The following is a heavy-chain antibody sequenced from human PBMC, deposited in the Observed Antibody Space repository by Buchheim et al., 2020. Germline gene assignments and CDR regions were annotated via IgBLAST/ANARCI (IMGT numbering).Heavy chain of an antibody. Sequence: QVQLVESGGGVVQPGRSLRLSCAASGFTFSSYAMHWVRQAPGKGLEWVAVISYDGSNKYYADSVKGRFTISRDNSKNTLYLQMNSLRAEDTVVYYCARDTTVYGNWDYYYGMDVWGQGTT. V-gene: IGHV3-30-3*01. CDR2: ISYDGSNK. J-gene: IGHJ6*02. CDR1: GFTFSSYA. D-gene: IGHD4-11*01. CDR3: ARDTTVYGNWDYYYGMDV.